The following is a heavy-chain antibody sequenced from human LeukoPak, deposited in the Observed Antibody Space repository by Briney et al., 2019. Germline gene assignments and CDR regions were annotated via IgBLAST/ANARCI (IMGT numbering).Heavy chain of an antibody. D-gene: IGHD6-19*01. Sequence: PGGSLRLSCAASGFTFDDYAMHWVRQAPGKGLEWVSGISWNSGSIVYADSVKGRFTISRDNAKNSLYLQMNSLRAEDTALYYCAKDIISYSSGWSYFDYWGQGTLVTVSS. CDR2: ISWNSGSI. J-gene: IGHJ4*02. V-gene: IGHV3-9*01. CDR3: AKDIISYSSGWSYFDY. CDR1: GFTFDDYA.